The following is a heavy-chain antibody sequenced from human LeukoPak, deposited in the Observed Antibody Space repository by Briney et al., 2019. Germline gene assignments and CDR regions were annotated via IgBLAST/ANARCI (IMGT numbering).Heavy chain of an antibody. J-gene: IGHJ4*02. CDR3: ASFGGHQHVGDY. V-gene: IGHV4-34*01. D-gene: IGHD2-15*01. CDR2: ITHSGST. CDR1: GGSFSGYY. Sequence: PSETLSLTCAVYGGSFSGYYWNWIRQPPGKGLQWIGEITHSGSTNYNPSLKSRVTISVDTSKNQFSLKLSSVTAADTAVYYCASFGGHQHVGDYWGQGTLVTVSS.